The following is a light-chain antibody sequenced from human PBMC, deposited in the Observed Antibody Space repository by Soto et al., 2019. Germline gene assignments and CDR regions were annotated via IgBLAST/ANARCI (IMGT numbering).Light chain of an antibody. CDR2: GAS. CDR3: QQYGNSRWT. Sequence: EIVLTQSPGTLSLSPGERATLSCRASQSVRSRYLAWYQQKPGQAPRLFISGASTRATGIPDRFSGSGSGTDFTLTISGLEPEDFAVYYCQQYGNSRWTLGQGTKVEIK. J-gene: IGKJ1*01. CDR1: QSVRSRY. V-gene: IGKV3-20*01.